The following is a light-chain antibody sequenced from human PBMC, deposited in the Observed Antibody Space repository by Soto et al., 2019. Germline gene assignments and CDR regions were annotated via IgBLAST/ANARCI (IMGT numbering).Light chain of an antibody. CDR3: QQRHMWPIT. Sequence: EIVLTQSPGTLSLSPGERATLSCRASQSVGTSLAWYQQKPGQAPRLLIYGASSRATGIPDRFSGSGSGTDFTLTISRLEPEDSAVYYCQQRHMWPITFGQGTRLEIK. CDR2: GAS. J-gene: IGKJ5*01. CDR1: QSVGTS. V-gene: IGKV3-11*01.